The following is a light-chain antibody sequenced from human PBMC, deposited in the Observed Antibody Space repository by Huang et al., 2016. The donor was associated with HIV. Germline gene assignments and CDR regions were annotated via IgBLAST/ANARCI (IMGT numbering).Light chain of an antibody. CDR3: MQGTHWPGA. Sequence: VMMAQSPLSLSFPLGQAAAIPCMSNQSLVHSDGNTYLNWSHPRPGRSPRRLIYGVSNRDSGVPDRFSGSGSGTTFTLQIGRVETEDIGLYCCMQGTHWPGAFGQGTNLEI. CDR2: GVS. J-gene: IGKJ2*01. V-gene: IGKV2-30*02. CDR1: QSLVHSDGNTY.